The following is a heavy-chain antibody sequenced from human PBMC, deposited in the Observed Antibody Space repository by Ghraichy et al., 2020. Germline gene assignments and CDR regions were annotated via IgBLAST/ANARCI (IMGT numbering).Heavy chain of an antibody. Sequence: SETLSLTCTVSGGSISSYYWSWIRQPPGKGLEWIGYIYYSGSTNYNPSLKSRVTISVDTSKNKFSLKLSSVTAADTAVYYCAREIAAAGTKYFDYWGQGTLVTVSS. CDR3: AREIAAAGTKYFDY. CDR2: IYYSGST. V-gene: IGHV4-59*01. D-gene: IGHD6-13*01. J-gene: IGHJ4*02. CDR1: GGSISSYY.